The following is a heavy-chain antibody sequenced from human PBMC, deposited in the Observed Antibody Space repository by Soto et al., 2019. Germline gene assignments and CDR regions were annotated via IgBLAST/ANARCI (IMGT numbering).Heavy chain of an antibody. V-gene: IGHV1-69*13. J-gene: IGHJ5*02. Sequence: SVKVSCKASGGTFSSYAISWVRQAPGQGLEWMGGIIPIFGTANYAQKFQGRVTITADESTSTAYMELSSLRSEDTAVYYCARDRRAYYYDSSGPRPENWFDPWGQGTLVTVSS. CDR1: GGTFSSYA. D-gene: IGHD3-22*01. CDR3: ARDRRAYYYDSSGPRPENWFDP. CDR2: IIPIFGTA.